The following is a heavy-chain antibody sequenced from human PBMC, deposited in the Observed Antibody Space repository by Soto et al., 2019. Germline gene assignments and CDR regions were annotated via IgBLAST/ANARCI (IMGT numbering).Heavy chain of an antibody. CDR2: INDAGRRT. CDR1: GFTFSSYW. CDR3: ARRHRPSYTSDY. D-gene: IGHD4-4*01. V-gene: IGHV3-74*01. Sequence: EVQLVESGGGLVQPGGSLRLSCAASGFTFSSYWMHWVREAAGKGLELVSRINDAGRRTSYADSVKGRFTISRDNAKNTLYLQMNSPRDDDTAIYYCARRHRPSYTSDYWGQGTLVSVSS. J-gene: IGHJ4*02.